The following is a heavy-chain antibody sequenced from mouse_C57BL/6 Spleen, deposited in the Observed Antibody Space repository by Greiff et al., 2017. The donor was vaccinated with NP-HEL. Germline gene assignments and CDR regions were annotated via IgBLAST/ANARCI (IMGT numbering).Heavy chain of an antibody. Sequence: VQLQQSGPGLVQPSQSLSITCTVSGFSLTSYGVHWVRQSPGKGLEWLGVIWRGGSTDYNAAFMSRLSITKDNSKSQVFFKMNSLQADDTAIYYCARSDSSGYLYAMDYWGQGTSVTVSS. CDR2: IWRGGST. CDR3: ARSDSSGYLYAMDY. V-gene: IGHV2-5*01. CDR1: GFSLTSYG. D-gene: IGHD3-2*02. J-gene: IGHJ4*01.